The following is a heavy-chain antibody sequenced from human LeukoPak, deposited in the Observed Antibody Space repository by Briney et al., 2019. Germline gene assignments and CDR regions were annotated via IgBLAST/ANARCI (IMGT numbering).Heavy chain of an antibody. CDR2: INHSGST. V-gene: IGHV4-34*01. CDR3: ARGGVTNDSSGYYYRLDY. D-gene: IGHD3-22*01. Sequence: SETLSLTCAVYGGSFSGYYWSWIRQPPGKGLEWIGEINHSGSTNYNPSLKSRVTISVDTSKNQFSLKLSSVTAADTAVYCCARGGVTNDSSGYYYRLDYWGQGTLVTVSS. CDR1: GGSFSGYY. J-gene: IGHJ4*02.